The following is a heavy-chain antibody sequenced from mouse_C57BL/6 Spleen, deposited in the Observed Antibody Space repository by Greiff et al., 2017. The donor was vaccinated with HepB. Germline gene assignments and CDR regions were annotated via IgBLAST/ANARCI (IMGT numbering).Heavy chain of an antibody. D-gene: IGHD1-1*01. CDR3: AKESEYYYRISPYYAMDY. Sequence: VKLVESGPGLVAPSQSLSITCTVSGFSLTSYGVSWVRQPPGKGLEWLGVIWGDGSTNYHSALILRLSISKYNSKSQVFLKLNSLQTDDTATYYCAKESEYYYRISPYYAMDYWGQGTSVTVSS. CDR2: IWGDGST. V-gene: IGHV2-3*01. CDR1: GFSLTSYG. J-gene: IGHJ4*01.